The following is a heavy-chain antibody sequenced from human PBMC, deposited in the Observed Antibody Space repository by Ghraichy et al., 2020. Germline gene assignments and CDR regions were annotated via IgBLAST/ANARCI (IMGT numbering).Heavy chain of an antibody. Sequence: GGSLRLSCAASGFTFSSFRMAWVRQAPGKGLEWVSSIRSGSEYIYSADPVKGRFTISRDNANKVLYLQMNSLRAEDTAVYYCARDVGVIWAFDIWGQGTLV. V-gene: IGHV3-21*01. J-gene: IGHJ3*02. D-gene: IGHD2-21*01. CDR3: ARDVGVIWAFDI. CDR1: GFTFSSFR. CDR2: IRSGSEYI.